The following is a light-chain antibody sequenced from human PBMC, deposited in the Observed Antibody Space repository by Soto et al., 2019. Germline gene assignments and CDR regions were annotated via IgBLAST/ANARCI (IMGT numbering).Light chain of an antibody. CDR1: SSDVGGYNY. CDR2: DVS. J-gene: IGLJ2*01. V-gene: IGLV2-14*03. CDR3: SSYTSSSTPVV. Sequence: QSVLTQPASVSGSPGQSISFSCTGTSSDVGGYNYVSWYQQHPGKAPKLMLYDVSDRPSGVSNRFSGSKSGNTASLTISGLQAEDEADYYCSSYTSSSTPVVFGGGTKLTVL.